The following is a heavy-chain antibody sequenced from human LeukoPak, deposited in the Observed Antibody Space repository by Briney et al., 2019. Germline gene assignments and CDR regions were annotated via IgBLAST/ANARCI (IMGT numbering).Heavy chain of an antibody. CDR3: ARQYSSGYRSYYFDY. CDR2: IYYSGST. D-gene: IGHD3-22*01. Sequence: PSETLSLTCTVSGGSISSYYWSWIRQPPGKGLEWIGYIYYSGSTNYNPSLKSRVTISVDTSKNQFSLKLSSVTAADTAVYYCARQYSSGYRSYYFDYWGQGTLVTVSS. J-gene: IGHJ4*02. V-gene: IGHV4-59*08. CDR1: GGSISSYY.